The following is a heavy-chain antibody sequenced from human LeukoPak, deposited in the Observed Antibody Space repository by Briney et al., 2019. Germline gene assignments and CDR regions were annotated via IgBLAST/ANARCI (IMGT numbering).Heavy chain of an antibody. Sequence: SETLSLTCTVSGVSITDYYWSWIRQSPGKGLEWIGYIYYNGSTNYNPSLKSRVTMSVDMSKNQFSLKLSSVTAADTAVYYCARDYPITMVRGVIRYYFDYWGQGTLVTVSS. D-gene: IGHD3-10*01. J-gene: IGHJ4*02. CDR1: GVSITDYY. CDR2: IYYNGST. V-gene: IGHV4-59*12. CDR3: ARDYPITMVRGVIRYYFDY.